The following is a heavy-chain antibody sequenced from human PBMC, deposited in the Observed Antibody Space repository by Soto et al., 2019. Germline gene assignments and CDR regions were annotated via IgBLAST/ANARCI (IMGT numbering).Heavy chain of an antibody. CDR3: AKDRGGYDFWSGLDY. CDR2: ISGSGGNT. Sequence: EVQLLESGGDLVQPGGSLRPSCAASGFTFSSYAMSGVRQAPGKGLEWVSAISGSGGNTYYADSVKGRFTISRDNSKNTLYLQMNSLRAEDTAVYYCAKDRGGYDFWSGLDYWGQGTLVTVSS. J-gene: IGHJ4*02. CDR1: GFTFSSYA. V-gene: IGHV3-23*01. D-gene: IGHD3-3*01.